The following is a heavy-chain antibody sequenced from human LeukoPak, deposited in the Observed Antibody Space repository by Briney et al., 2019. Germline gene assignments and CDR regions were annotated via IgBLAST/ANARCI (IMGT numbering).Heavy chain of an antibody. J-gene: IGHJ5*02. CDR1: GYIFSSHG. CDR3: AREVGYGDYDL. D-gene: IGHD4-17*01. CDR2: IWYDGSRQ. V-gene: IGHV3-33*01. Sequence: GMSLRLSCAASGYIFSSHGMHWVRRAPGKGLEWVAAIWYDGSRQLYADSVKGRFTISRDDSKNTLYLQMNNLGAEDTAVYYCAREVGYGDYDLWGQGTLVTVSS.